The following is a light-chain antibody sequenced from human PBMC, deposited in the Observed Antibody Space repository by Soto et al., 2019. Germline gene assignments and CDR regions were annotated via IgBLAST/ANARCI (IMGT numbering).Light chain of an antibody. Sequence: EIVLTQSPATLSLSPGERAALSCRASQSVSRFLAWYQQKPGQAPRLLIYDTSNRATGIPARFSGSGSETDFTLTINSLEPEDFAVYYCQQRRTWPLTFGGGTKLEI. CDR1: QSVSRF. CDR2: DTS. J-gene: IGKJ4*01. V-gene: IGKV3-11*01. CDR3: QQRRTWPLT.